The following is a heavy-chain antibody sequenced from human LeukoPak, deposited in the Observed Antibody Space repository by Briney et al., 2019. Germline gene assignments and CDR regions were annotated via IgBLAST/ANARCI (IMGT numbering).Heavy chain of an antibody. CDR1: GFTFSSYW. J-gene: IGHJ4*02. D-gene: IGHD5-24*01. CDR3: ARDLVEMATIGLNY. CDR2: IKQDGSEK. Sequence: GGSLRLSCAASGFTFSSYWMSWVRQAPGKGLEWVANIKQDGSEKYYVDSVKGRFTISRDNAKNSLYLQMNSLRAEDTAVYYCARDLVEMATIGLNYWGRGTLVTVSS. V-gene: IGHV3-7*03.